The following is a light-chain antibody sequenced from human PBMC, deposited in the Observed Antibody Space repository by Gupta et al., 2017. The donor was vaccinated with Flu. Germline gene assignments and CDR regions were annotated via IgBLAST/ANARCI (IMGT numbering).Light chain of an antibody. CDR2: DFS. V-gene: IGLV1-44*01. Sequence: GTPGQRVTFSFSGSNSNIGRYSVYWYQQLPGTAPKLLIYDFSDRPAGVPDRVSGSKSGTSASLAISGLQAEEEAEYYGEGWGERLGGHDV. J-gene: IGLJ1*01. CDR3: EGWGERLGGHDV. CDR1: NSNIGRYS.